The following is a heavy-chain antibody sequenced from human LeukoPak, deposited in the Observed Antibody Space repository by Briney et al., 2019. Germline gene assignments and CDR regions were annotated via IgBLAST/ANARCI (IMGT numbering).Heavy chain of an antibody. CDR2: ISYNGSNK. J-gene: IGHJ4*02. CDR1: GFTFSSYG. V-gene: IGHV3-30*18. D-gene: IGHD1-26*01. Sequence: PGGSLRLSCAASGFTFSSYGMHWVRQAPGKGLEWVAVISYNGSNKYYADSVKGRFTISRDNSKNTLYLQMNSLRAEDTAVYYCAKDPWELDYYFDYWGQGTLVTVSS. CDR3: AKDPWELDYYFDY.